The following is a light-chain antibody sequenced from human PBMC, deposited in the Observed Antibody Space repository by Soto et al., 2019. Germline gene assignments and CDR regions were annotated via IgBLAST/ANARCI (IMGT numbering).Light chain of an antibody. CDR3: QTWGTGSVV. CDR2: VNSDGTH. CDR1: SAHSSYA. V-gene: IGLV4-69*01. Sequence: QTVVTQSPSASASLGASVKLTCTLSSAHSSYAIAWHQQQPEKGPRFLMKVNSDGTHNRGDGIPDRFSGSGSGAERYLTISSLQSEDEADYYCQTWGTGSVVFGGGTKLTVL. J-gene: IGLJ3*02.